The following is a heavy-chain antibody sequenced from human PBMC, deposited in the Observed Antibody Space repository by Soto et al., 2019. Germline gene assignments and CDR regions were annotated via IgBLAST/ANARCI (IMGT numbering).Heavy chain of an antibody. J-gene: IGHJ4*02. D-gene: IGHD6-19*01. CDR2: ISYDGSNK. Sequence: PGGSLRLSCAASGFIFSSYGMHWVRQAPGKGLEWVAVISYDGSNKNYADSVKGRFTISRDNSKNTVYLQMNSLRAEDTAVYYCAKDSRAVARTFDYWGQGARVTVSS. V-gene: IGHV3-30*18. CDR1: GFIFSSYG. CDR3: AKDSRAVARTFDY.